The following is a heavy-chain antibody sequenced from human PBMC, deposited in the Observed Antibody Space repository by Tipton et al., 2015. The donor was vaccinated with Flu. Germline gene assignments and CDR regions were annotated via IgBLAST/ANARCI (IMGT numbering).Heavy chain of an antibody. V-gene: IGHV3-53*01. J-gene: IGHJ4*02. CDR3: ARQLRFLEWPYYFEY. Sequence: SLRLSCAASGITVNNNYMSWVRQAPGKGLEWVSVIYSDGTTYYADSVKGRFTISRDNSKNTLYLQMDSLRAEETAVYYCARQLRFLEWPYYFEYWGQGTLVTVSS. CDR1: GITVNNNY. D-gene: IGHD3-3*01. CDR2: IYSDGTT.